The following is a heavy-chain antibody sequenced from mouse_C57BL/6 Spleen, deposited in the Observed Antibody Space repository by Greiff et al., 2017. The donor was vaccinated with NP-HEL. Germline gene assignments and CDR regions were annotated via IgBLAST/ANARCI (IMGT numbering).Heavy chain of an antibody. D-gene: IGHD1-1*01. CDR1: GYSITSGYY. CDR2: ISYDGSN. CDR3: ASYYYGSSFDY. J-gene: IGHJ2*01. Sequence: EVQLQQSGPGLVKPSQSLSLTCSVTGYSITSGYYWNWIRQFPGNKLEWMGYISYDGSNNYNPSLKNRISITRDTSKNQFCLKLNSVTTEDTATYYCASYYYGSSFDYWGQGTTLTVSS. V-gene: IGHV3-6*01.